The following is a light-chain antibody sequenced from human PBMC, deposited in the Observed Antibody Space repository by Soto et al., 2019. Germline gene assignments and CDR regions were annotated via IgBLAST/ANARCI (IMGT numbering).Light chain of an antibody. CDR3: QSYDSSLSGSEV. CDR1: SSNIGAGYG. J-gene: IGLJ1*01. V-gene: IGLV1-40*01. CDR2: NYV. Sequence: QSVLTQPPSVSGAPGQRVTISCAGTSSNIGAGYGVHWYQQLPGRAPKLLIHNYVNRPSGVPDRFSGSKSGTSASLAITGLQGEDEGDYYCQSYDSSLSGSEVFGTGTKLTVL.